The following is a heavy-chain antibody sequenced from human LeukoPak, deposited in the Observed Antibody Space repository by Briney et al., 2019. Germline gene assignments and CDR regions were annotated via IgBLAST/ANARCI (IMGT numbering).Heavy chain of an antibody. Sequence: SETLSLTCTVSGGSTSRYYWSWIRQPPGKSLEWIGYIYDSGSTAYNPSLKSRVTISIDTSNNRFSLNLTSVTAADTAVYYCARLPGIAAVWGQGTLDIVSS. V-gene: IGHV4-59*08. J-gene: IGHJ1*01. D-gene: IGHD6-13*01. CDR3: ARLPGIAAV. CDR1: GGSTSRYY. CDR2: IYDSGST.